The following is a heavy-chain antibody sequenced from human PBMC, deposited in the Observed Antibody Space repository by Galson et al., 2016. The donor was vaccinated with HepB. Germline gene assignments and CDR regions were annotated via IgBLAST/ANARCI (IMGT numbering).Heavy chain of an antibody. CDR1: GGSISSRFYY. V-gene: IGHV4-39*01. Sequence: SETLSLTCTVSGGSISSRFYYWGWIRQPPGKALEWIGRVYYSGSTYFNPSLESRVTISVDTSRNQFSLRLTSVTVADTAVYYCARRSSGQQHFDYWGQGTLVPVSS. D-gene: IGHD6-13*01. CDR3: ARRSSGQQHFDY. J-gene: IGHJ4*02. CDR2: VYYSGST.